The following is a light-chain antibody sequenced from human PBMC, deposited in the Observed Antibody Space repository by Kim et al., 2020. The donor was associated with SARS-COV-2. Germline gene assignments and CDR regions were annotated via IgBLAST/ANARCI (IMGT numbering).Light chain of an antibody. V-gene: IGKV1-39*01. CDR3: QQSHTFPWT. J-gene: IGKJ1*01. Sequence: MQMIQSPSSLSAYVGDRVTITCRTSENIERYLNWYQQRPGEAPKLLIYAASSLQGGVSPRFSGSGSGTEFSLTISSLQPEDFGTYYCQQSHTFPWTFGQGTKVDIK. CDR1: ENIERY. CDR2: AAS.